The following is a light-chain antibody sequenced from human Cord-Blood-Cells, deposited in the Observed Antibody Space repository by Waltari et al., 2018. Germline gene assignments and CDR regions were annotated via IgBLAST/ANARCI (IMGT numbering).Light chain of an antibody. CDR1: SSDVGRYNY. CDR2: DVR. V-gene: IGLV2-11*01. CDR3: CSYAGSYTFSWV. Sequence: QSALPQPRPVSGSPGQSVTISCTGTSSDVGRYNYVPWYQQHPGKAPKLMIYDVRKRPSGVPDRFAGSKSGNTASLTISGLQAEDEADYYCCSYAGSYTFSWVCGGGTKLTVL. J-gene: IGLJ3*02.